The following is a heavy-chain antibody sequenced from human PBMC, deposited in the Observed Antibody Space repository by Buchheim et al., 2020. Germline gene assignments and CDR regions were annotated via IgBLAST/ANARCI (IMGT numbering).Heavy chain of an antibody. CDR3: ARAGSGSYYHYYGVDV. Sequence: VKLVGSGGGVVQPGTSLRLSCEVSGFTLSAYNMMWVRQAPGKGLEWVANIKEDGSEKYSVDSVKGRFTISRDNAKNSLYLQMNSLRVEDTAVYYCARAGSGSYYHYYGVDVWGQGTT. D-gene: IGHD1-26*01. CDR1: GFTLSAYN. J-gene: IGHJ6*02. V-gene: IGHV3-7*01. CDR2: IKEDGSEK.